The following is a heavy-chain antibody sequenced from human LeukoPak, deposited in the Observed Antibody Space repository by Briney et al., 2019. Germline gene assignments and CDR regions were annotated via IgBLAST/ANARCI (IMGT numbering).Heavy chain of an antibody. J-gene: IGHJ4*02. D-gene: IGHD1-26*01. CDR3: ARENSGSYREFDY. CDR2: IYTSGST. Sequence: SETLSLTCTVSGGSISSYYWSWIRQPAGKGLEWIGRIYTSGSTNYNASLKSRVSMSVDTSKKQFSLKLSSLTAADTAVVYCARENSGSYREFDYWGQGTLVTVSS. V-gene: IGHV4-4*07. CDR1: GGSISSYY.